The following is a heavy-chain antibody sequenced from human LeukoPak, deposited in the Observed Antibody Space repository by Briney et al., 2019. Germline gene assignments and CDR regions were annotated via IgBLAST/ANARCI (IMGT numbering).Heavy chain of an antibody. Sequence: ASVKVSCKASGYTFTSYAMHWVRHAPGQRLEWMGWINAGNGNTKYSQKFQGRVTITRDTSASTAYMELSSLRSEDTAVYCCARYRGGPAFDIWGQGTMVTVSS. V-gene: IGHV1-3*01. CDR3: ARYRGGPAFDI. J-gene: IGHJ3*02. CDR1: GYTFTSYA. CDR2: INAGNGNT. D-gene: IGHD1-26*01.